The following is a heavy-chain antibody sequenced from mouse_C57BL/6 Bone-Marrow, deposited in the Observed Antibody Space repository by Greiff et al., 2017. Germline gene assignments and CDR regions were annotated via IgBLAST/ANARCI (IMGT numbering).Heavy chain of an antibody. Sequence: QVQLQQPGAELVKPGASVKMSCKASGYTFTSYWITWVKQRPGQGLEWIGAIYPGSGSTNYNEKFKSKATLTVDTSSSTAYMQLSSLRSEDSAVYYCARPYYSNYWYFDVWGTGTTVTVSS. CDR1: GYTFTSYW. CDR3: ARPYYSNYWYFDV. D-gene: IGHD2-5*01. CDR2: IYPGSGST. J-gene: IGHJ1*03. V-gene: IGHV1-55*01.